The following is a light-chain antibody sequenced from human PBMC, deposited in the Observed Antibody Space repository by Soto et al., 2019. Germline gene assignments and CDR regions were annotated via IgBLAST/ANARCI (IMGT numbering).Light chain of an antibody. CDR3: QQYGSSSLT. CDR1: QSVSGSY. V-gene: IGKV3-20*01. CDR2: GAS. J-gene: IGKJ4*01. Sequence: EIVLTQSPGTLSLSPGERATLSCRASQSVSGSYLAWYQQKPCQAPRLLIYGASSRATGIPDRFSGSGSGTDLTLTICRLEPEDFAVYYCQQYGSSSLTFGGGTKVDIK.